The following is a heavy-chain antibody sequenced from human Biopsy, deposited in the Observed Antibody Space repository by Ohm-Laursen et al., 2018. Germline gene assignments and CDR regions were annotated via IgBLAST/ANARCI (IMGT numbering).Heavy chain of an antibody. Sequence: SLRLSCLASGFSFSSYGMHWVRQAPGKGLECVSSIGSDARSTLYADSVQGRFTISRDNSKNTLYLQMNSLRAEDTAMYYCARPTNARAGGAPFDIWGQGTMVTVSS. D-gene: IGHD1-1*01. J-gene: IGHJ3*02. CDR1: GFSFSSYG. CDR3: ARPTNARAGGAPFDI. CDR2: IGSDARST. V-gene: IGHV3-NL1*01.